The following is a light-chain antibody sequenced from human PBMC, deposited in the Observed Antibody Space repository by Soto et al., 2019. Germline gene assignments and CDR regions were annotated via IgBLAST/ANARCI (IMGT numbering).Light chain of an antibody. CDR2: GAS. CDR3: QQYNSYSIT. CDR1: QSVSSSY. Sequence: EIVMTQSPAILSLSPGGRVTLSCWASQSVSSSYLAWYQQKPGQAPRLLIYGASSRATGIPDRFSGSGSGTQFTLTISSLQPDDFATYFCQQYNSYSITFGQGTRLEIK. J-gene: IGKJ5*01. V-gene: IGKV3D-15*01.